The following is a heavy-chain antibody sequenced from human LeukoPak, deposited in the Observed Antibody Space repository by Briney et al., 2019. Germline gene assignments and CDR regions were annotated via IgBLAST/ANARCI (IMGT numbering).Heavy chain of an antibody. D-gene: IGHD1-14*01. J-gene: IGHJ6*02. CDR2: IVVGSGNT. Sequence: GASVKVSCKASGFTFTSSAMQWVRQARGQRLEWIGWIVVGSGNTNYAQKFQERVTITRDMSTSTAYMELSSLRSEDTAVYYCAASSNRIYYYYGMDVWGQGTTVTVSS. V-gene: IGHV1-58*02. CDR1: GFTFTSSA. CDR3: AASSNRIYYYYGMDV.